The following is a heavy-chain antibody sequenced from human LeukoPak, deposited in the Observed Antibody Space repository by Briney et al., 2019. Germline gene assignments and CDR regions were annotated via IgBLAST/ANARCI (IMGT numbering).Heavy chain of an antibody. D-gene: IGHD3-9*01. J-gene: IGHJ5*02. Sequence: GGSLRLPCAASGFTFSSYAMSWVRQAPGKGLEWVSAISGSGGSTYYADSVKGRFTISRDNSKNTLYLQMNSLRAEDTAVYYCAKDRYDILTGYPIVNWFDPWGQGTLVTVSS. V-gene: IGHV3-23*01. CDR3: AKDRYDILTGYPIVNWFDP. CDR2: ISGSGGST. CDR1: GFTFSSYA.